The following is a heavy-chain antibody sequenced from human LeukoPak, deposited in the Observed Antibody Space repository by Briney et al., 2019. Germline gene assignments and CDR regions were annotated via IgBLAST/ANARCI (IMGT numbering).Heavy chain of an antibody. Sequence: ASVKVSCKASGGTFSSYAISWVRQAPGQGLEWMGGIIPIFGTANYAQKFQGSVTITADKSTSTAYMELSSLRSEDTAVYYCARSDNTVKYSGSYNNWFDPWGQGTLVTVSS. V-gene: IGHV1-69*06. J-gene: IGHJ5*02. CDR2: IIPIFGTA. CDR3: ARSDNTVKYSGSYNNWFDP. CDR1: GGTFSSYA. D-gene: IGHD1-26*01.